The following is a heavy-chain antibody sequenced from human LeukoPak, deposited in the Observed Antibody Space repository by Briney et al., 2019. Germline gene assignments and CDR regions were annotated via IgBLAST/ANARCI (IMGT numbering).Heavy chain of an antibody. CDR3: AEDGYNSNALHY. Sequence: ASVKVSCKASGYTFTNYGINWVRQAPGQGLEWMGWISANNGNTNYAQKVQGRVTMTTDTSTSTAYMELRSLRSDDTAVYYCAEDGYNSNALHYWGQGTLVTVSS. D-gene: IGHD5-24*01. J-gene: IGHJ4*02. CDR1: GYTFTNYG. V-gene: IGHV1-18*01. CDR2: ISANNGNT.